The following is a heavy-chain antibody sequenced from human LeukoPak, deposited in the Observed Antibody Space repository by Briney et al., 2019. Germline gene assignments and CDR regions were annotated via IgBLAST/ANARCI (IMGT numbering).Heavy chain of an antibody. D-gene: IGHD6-6*01. CDR3: ASIAARWGPP. V-gene: IGHV3-21*01. CDR1: GFTFSSYR. CDR2: IISCSSYI. J-gene: IGHJ5*02. Sequence: PGGSLRLSCAASGFTFSSYRMNSVRQAPGKGVEGVSDIISCSSYIYYADPEKGRLTTSRDNPKNSLYLQMNSLRAEDTAVYYCASIAARWGPPWGQGTLVTVSS.